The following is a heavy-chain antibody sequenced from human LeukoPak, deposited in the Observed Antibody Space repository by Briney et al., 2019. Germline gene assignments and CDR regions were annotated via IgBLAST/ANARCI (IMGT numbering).Heavy chain of an antibody. CDR3: ARYAGVSTAIPLYYFDY. Sequence: PGGSLRLSCAASGFTCSDYYMSWIRQAPGKGLEWVSYISSSGSTIYYADSVKGRFTISRDNAKNSLYLQMNSLRAEDTAVYYCARYAGVSTAIPLYYFDYWGQGTLVTVSS. D-gene: IGHD2-21*02. J-gene: IGHJ4*02. CDR1: GFTCSDYY. V-gene: IGHV3-11*01. CDR2: ISSSGSTI.